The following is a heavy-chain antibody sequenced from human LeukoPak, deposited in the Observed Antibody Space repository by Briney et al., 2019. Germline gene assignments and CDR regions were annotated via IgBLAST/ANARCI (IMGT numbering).Heavy chain of an antibody. V-gene: IGHV3-49*03. CDR2: IRSKAYGGTT. Sequence: PGGSLRLSCTASGFTFGDYAMSWFRQAPGKGLEWVGFIRSKAYGGTTEYAASVKGRFTISRDDSKSIAYLQMNSLKTEDTAVYYCTREGNYGSGSYQGAFDIWGQGTMVTVFS. CDR3: TREGNYGSGSYQGAFDI. J-gene: IGHJ3*02. CDR1: GFTFGDYA. D-gene: IGHD3-10*01.